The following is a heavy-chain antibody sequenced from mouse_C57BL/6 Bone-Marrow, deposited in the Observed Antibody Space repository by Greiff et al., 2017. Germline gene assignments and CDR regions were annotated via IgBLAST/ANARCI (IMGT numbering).Heavy chain of an antibody. CDR3: AREGLYYYWFAY. V-gene: IGHV3-6*01. D-gene: IGHD1-1*01. CDR2: ISYDGSN. CDR1: GYSITSGYY. Sequence: DVKLQESGPGLVKPSQSLSLTCSVTGYSITSGYYWNWIRQFPGNKLVWMGYISYDGSNNYNPSLKNRISITRDTSKNQFFLKLNSVTTEDTATYYCAREGLYYYWFAYWGQGTLVTVSA. J-gene: IGHJ3*01.